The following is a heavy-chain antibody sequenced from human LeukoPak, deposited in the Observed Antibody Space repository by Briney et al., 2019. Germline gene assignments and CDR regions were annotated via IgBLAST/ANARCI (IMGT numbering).Heavy chain of an antibody. D-gene: IGHD6-6*01. CDR2: ISGNGVST. Sequence: GGSLRLSCAASGFTFSSYAMTWVRQVPGKGLEWISSISGNGVSTYYTDSVKGRFTISRDNSKNTLYVQMDSLRADDTALYYCVKGRSSSSQCIGDHWGQGTLVTVSS. CDR1: GFTFSSYA. V-gene: IGHV3-23*01. CDR3: VKGRSSSSQCIGDH. J-gene: IGHJ4*02.